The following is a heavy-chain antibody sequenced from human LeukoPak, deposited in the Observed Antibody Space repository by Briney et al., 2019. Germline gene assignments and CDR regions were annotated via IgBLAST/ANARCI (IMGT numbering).Heavy chain of an antibody. CDR2: ISGSGGST. CDR3: AKDDQRWLTFFDY. CDR1: GFTFSSYA. Sequence: PGGSLILSWAASGFTFSSYAMSWVRQAPGKGLEWVSAISGSGGSTYYADSVKGRFTISRDNSKNTLYLQMNSLRAEDTAVYYCAKDDQRWLTFFDYWGQGTLVTVSS. V-gene: IGHV3-23*01. J-gene: IGHJ4*02. D-gene: IGHD5-24*01.